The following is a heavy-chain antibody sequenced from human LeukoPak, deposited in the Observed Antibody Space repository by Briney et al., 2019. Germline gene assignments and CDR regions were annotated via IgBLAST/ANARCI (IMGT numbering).Heavy chain of an antibody. Sequence: ASVKVSCKVSGYTLTELSMHWVRQAPGKGLEWMGSFDPEDGETIYTQKFQGRVTMTEGTSTDTAYMELSSLRSEDTAVYYCATKGMGGAFDIWGQGTMVTVSS. J-gene: IGHJ3*02. D-gene: IGHD3-16*01. CDR1: GYTLTELS. CDR3: ATKGMGGAFDI. V-gene: IGHV1-24*01. CDR2: FDPEDGET.